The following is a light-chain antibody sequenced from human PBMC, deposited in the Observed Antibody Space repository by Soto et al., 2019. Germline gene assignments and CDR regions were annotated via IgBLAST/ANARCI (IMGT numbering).Light chain of an antibody. CDR2: DVT. V-gene: IGLV2-14*03. Sequence: QSALTPPASVSGSPGQSITISCTGTSNDIVPYNYVSWYQQHPGKAPRLLIYDVTNRPSGFSDRFSGSKSASTASLTISGLQAEDEADYYCSSYTSISAVVFGGGTKLTVL. J-gene: IGLJ2*01. CDR3: SSYTSISAVV. CDR1: SNDIVPYNY.